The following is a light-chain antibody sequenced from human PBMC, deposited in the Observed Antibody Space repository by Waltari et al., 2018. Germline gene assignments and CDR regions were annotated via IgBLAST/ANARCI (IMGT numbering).Light chain of an antibody. J-gene: IGLJ3*02. Sequence: QSALTQPASVSGSPGQSITISCTGTSSDIGGYNYVSWYQQHVGKAPKLMIYDVSKRPSGVSYRVSGSKSGNTASLTISGLQAEDEADYYCSSYTGSSTWVFGGGTKLTVL. CDR3: SSYTGSSTWV. CDR2: DVS. CDR1: SSDIGGYNY. V-gene: IGLV2-14*01.